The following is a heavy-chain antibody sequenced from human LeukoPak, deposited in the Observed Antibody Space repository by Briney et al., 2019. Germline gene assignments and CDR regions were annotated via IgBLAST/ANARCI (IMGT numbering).Heavy chain of an antibody. CDR1: GYTFTGYY. CDR2: INPNSGGT. Sequence: ASVKVSCKASGYTFTGYYMHWVRQAPGQGLEWMGWINPNSGGTNYAQKFQGRVTMTRDTSISTAYMELSRLRSDDTAVYYCARWGYYGSGSYYNIRGYYYYYMDVWGKGTTVTVSS. CDR3: ARWGYYGSGSYYNIRGYYYYYMDV. V-gene: IGHV1-2*02. D-gene: IGHD3-10*01. J-gene: IGHJ6*03.